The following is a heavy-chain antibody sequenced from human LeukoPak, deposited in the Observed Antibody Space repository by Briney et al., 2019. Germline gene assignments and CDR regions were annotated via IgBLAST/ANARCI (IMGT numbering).Heavy chain of an antibody. V-gene: IGHV3-21*01. CDR1: GFTVSSNY. CDR3: ARESGSVTSEVDFGY. Sequence: PGGSLRLSCAASGFTVSSNYMSWVRQAPGKGLEWVSSIRSSTTYVYYADSVKGRFTISRDNAKNSLYLQMNSLRAEDTAVYYCARESGSVTSEVDFGYWGQGTLVTVSS. CDR2: IRSSTTYV. D-gene: IGHD4-17*01. J-gene: IGHJ4*02.